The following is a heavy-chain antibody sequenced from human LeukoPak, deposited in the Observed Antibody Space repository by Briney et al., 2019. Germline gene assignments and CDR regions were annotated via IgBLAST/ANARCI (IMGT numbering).Heavy chain of an antibody. D-gene: IGHD6-13*01. V-gene: IGHV3-74*01. J-gene: IGHJ4*02. CDR3: VRREAGGSNSWFYFDY. CDR1: GFSFSIYW. CDR2: ISSDGSKS. Sequence: GGSLRLSCAASGFSFSIYWMHWVRQAPGGGLVWVSLISSDGSKSGYADSVKGRCTISRDNAKNTVYLQMNSLSAEDTAMYYCVRREAGGSNSWFYFDYWGQGTLVSVSS.